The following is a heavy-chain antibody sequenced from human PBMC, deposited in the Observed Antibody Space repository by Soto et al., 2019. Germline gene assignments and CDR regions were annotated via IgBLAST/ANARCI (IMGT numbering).Heavy chain of an antibody. CDR1: GGTFSSYA. Sequence: GASVKVSCKASGGTFSSYAISWVRQAPGQGLGWMGGIIPIFGTANYAQKFQGRVTITADEATSTAYMELSSLRSEDTAVYYCAGTRWGIVYYGMDVWGQGTTVTVSS. CDR3: AGTRWGIVYYGMDV. CDR2: IIPIFGTA. J-gene: IGHJ6*02. D-gene: IGHD3-16*01. V-gene: IGHV1-69*13.